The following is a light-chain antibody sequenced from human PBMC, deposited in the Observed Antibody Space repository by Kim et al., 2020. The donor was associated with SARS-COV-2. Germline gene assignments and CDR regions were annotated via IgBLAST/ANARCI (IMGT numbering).Light chain of an antibody. CDR2: TAS. V-gene: IGKV1-8*01. Sequence: SASTGDRVTITCRASQTISSSLAWYQQKPGKAPNLLIYTASTLQSAVPSRFSGSGSGTDFTLTISCLQSEDFGTYYCQQYYIYPYTFGQGTKLEI. J-gene: IGKJ2*01. CDR3: QQYYIYPYT. CDR1: QTISSS.